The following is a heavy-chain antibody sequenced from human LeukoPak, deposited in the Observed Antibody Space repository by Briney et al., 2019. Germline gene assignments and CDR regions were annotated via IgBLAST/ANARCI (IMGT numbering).Heavy chain of an antibody. CDR1: GFTFSSYA. V-gene: IGHV3-23*01. D-gene: IGHD3-22*01. CDR2: ISGSGGST. J-gene: IGHJ4*02. CDR3: AKGTTIIVVLDY. Sequence: GGSLRLSCAASGFTFSSYAMSWVRQAPGKGLEWVSGISGSGGSTYYADSVKGRFTISRDNSKNTLYLQMNSLRAEDTAVYYCAKGTTIIVVLDYWGQGTLVTVSS.